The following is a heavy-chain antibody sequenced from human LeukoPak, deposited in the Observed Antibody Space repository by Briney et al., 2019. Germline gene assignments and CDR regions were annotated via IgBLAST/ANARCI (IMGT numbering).Heavy chain of an antibody. V-gene: IGHV4-59*01. D-gene: IGHD5-18*01. J-gene: IGHJ3*02. CDR1: GGSISSYY. CDR3: ARTEDTAMVTAFDI. CDR2: IYYSGST. Sequence: SETLSLTCTVSGGSISSYYWSWIRQPPGKGLEWIGYIYYSGSTNYNPSLKSRVTISVDTSKNQFSLKLSSVTAADTAVYYRARTEDTAMVTAFDIWGQGTMVTVSS.